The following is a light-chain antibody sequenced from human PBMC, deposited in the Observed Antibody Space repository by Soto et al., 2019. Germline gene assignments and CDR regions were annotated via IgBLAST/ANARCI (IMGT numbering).Light chain of an antibody. Sequence: QSVLTQPASVSGSPGQSITISCTGTTSDIGSYDLVSWYQQHPGKAPKIMIYEVSKRPSGDSNRFSGSKSGITASLTISGLQAEDEADYYCCSYAGGRSPYVFGTGTKVTVL. CDR1: TSDIGSYDL. J-gene: IGLJ1*01. CDR3: CSYAGGRSPYV. V-gene: IGLV2-23*02. CDR2: EVS.